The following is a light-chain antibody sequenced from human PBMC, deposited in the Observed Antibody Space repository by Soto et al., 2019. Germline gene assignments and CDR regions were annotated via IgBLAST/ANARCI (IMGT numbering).Light chain of an antibody. Sequence: AILMTQSPSSLSASTGDRVTITCRASQGISSYLAWYQQKPGKAPKLLIYAASTLRSGVPSRFSGSGSGTDFTLTISCLQSEGFATYYCQQYYSYPPTFGQGTKVDIK. CDR3: QQYYSYPPT. CDR1: QGISSY. V-gene: IGKV1-8*01. CDR2: AAS. J-gene: IGKJ1*01.